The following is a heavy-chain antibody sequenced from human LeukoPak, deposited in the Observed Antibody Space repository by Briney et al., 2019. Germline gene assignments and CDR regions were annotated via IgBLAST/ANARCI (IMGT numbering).Heavy chain of an antibody. CDR3: ARGGSLEWLSSYFDY. CDR2: IIPIFGTA. D-gene: IGHD3-3*01. J-gene: IGHJ4*02. Sequence: EASVTVSFKASGGTFSSYAISWVRQAPGQGLEWMGGIIPIFGTANYAQKFQGRVTITADESTSTAYMELSSLRSEDTAVYYCARGGSLEWLSSYFDYWGQGTLVTVSS. CDR1: GGTFSSYA. V-gene: IGHV1-69*01.